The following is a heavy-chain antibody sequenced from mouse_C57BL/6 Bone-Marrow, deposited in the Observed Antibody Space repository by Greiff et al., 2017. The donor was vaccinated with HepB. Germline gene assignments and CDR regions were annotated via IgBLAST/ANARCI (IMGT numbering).Heavy chain of an antibody. Sequence: VKLQESGAELVKPGASVKLSCKASGYTFTEYTIHWVKQRSGQGLEWIGWFYPGSGSIKYNEKFKDKATLTADKSSSTVYMELSRLTSEDSAVYFCARHEGYYDYDDYAMDYWGQGTSVTVSS. J-gene: IGHJ4*01. CDR2: FYPGSGSI. CDR3: ARHEGYYDYDDYAMDY. V-gene: IGHV1-62-2*01. D-gene: IGHD2-4*01. CDR1: GYTFTEYT.